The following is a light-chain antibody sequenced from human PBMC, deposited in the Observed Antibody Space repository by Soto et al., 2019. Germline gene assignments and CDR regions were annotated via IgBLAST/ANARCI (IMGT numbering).Light chain of an antibody. J-gene: IGKJ2*01. CDR2: GAS. V-gene: IGKV3-20*01. Sequence: EVVLTQSPGTLSLSPGERATLSCRASQHISNTYIAWYQQKPGQAPRLLLYGASRRASGIPVRFSGSGSGTDFSLSISRLEPEDFAMYFCHHFDTSPPYTFGQGTKLEIK. CDR1: QHISNTY. CDR3: HHFDTSPPYT.